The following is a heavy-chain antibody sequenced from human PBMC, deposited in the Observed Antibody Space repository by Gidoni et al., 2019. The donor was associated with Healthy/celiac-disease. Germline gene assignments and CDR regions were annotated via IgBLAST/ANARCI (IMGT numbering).Heavy chain of an antibody. J-gene: IGHJ3*02. D-gene: IGHD3-3*01. CDR1: GFSLSNASMG. CDR3: ARIYDFWSGYPTGDAFDI. V-gene: IGHV2-26*01. CDR2: IFSNDEK. Sequence: QVTLKESGPVLVKPTETLTLTCTVSGFSLSNASMGVSWIRQPPGKALEWLAHIFSNDEKSYSTSLKSRLTISKDTSKSQVVLTMTNMDPVDTATYYCARIYDFWSGYPTGDAFDIWGQGTMVTVSS.